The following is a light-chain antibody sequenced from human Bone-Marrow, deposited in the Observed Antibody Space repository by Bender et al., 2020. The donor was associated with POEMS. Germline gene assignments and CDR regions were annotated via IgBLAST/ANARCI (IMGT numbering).Light chain of an antibody. V-gene: IGLV3-25*03. CDR1: ALPKQY. J-gene: IGLJ2*01. CDR2: KDT. Sequence: AARITCSGDALPKQYAYWYQQKPGQAPVMVIFKDTERPSGIPERFSGSSSGTTVTLTISGVQAEDEADYSCQSADSSGTYVVFGGGTKLTVL. CDR3: QSADSSGTYVV.